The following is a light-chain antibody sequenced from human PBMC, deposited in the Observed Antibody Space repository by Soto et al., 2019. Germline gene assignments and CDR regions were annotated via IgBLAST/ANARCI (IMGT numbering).Light chain of an antibody. V-gene: IGKV3-15*01. CDR3: QQYNNWPPYT. CDR1: QSVRSD. J-gene: IGKJ2*01. CDR2: DAS. Sequence: IRVTQSPATLSVSTGERATLSCRASQSVRSDLAWYQQKPGQAPRLLIYDASTRVTGIPARFSGSGSGTDFTLTISSLQSEDFAIYYCQQYNNWPPYTFAQGTKVAIK.